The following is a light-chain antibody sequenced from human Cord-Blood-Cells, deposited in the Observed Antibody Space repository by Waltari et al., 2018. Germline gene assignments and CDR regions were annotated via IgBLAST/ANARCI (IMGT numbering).Light chain of an antibody. CDR1: QSVSSY. V-gene: IGKV3-11*01. Sequence: EIVLTQSPATLSLSPGERATLSCRASQSVSSYLAWYQQKPGQAPRLLIYAASNRATGIPARFSGSGSWTDFTLTISSLEPEDFAVYYCQQRSNWPPITFGQGTRLEIK. J-gene: IGKJ5*01. CDR2: AAS. CDR3: QQRSNWPPIT.